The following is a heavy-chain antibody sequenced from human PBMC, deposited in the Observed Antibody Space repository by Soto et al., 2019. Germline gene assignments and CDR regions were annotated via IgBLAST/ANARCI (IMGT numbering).Heavy chain of an antibody. V-gene: IGHV1-69*01. J-gene: IGHJ4*02. CDR1: GGTFSSYV. Sequence: QVQLVQSGAEVKRPGSSVKVSCKPSGGTFSSYVFSWVRQAPGQGLEWMGGIIPLFGTANYAQKFQGRVKITADAPTSPAYMELTSLRSEDTAVYFCVLSSYCGGDCYSGGSYWGQGTLVTVSS. D-gene: IGHD2-21*02. CDR2: IIPLFGTA. CDR3: VLSSYCGGDCYSGGSY.